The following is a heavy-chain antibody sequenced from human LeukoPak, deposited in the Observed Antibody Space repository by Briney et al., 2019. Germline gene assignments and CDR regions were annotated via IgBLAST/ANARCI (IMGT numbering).Heavy chain of an antibody. V-gene: IGHV1-8*01. D-gene: IGHD6-13*01. J-gene: IGHJ5*02. CDR1: GYTFTTYD. CDR3: ARRGRISAAGRVSCFDP. CDR2: MNPNSGNT. Sequence: ASVKVSCKASGYTFTTYDINWVRQATGQGLEWMGWMNPNSGNTGYAQKFQGRVTMTRNTSISTPYMELSSLRSEDTAVYYCARRGRISAAGRVSCFDPWGQGTLVTVSS.